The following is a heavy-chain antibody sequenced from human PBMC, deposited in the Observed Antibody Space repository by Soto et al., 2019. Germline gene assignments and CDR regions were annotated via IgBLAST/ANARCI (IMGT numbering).Heavy chain of an antibody. V-gene: IGHV3-7*01. CDR1: GFTFSEYW. D-gene: IGHD1-26*01. Sequence: EVHLVESGGGLVQPGGSLRLSCVASGFTFSEYWMNWVRRAPGKGLEWVANIKEDGRERYYVDSVKGRFTISRDNAKNSLYLQMNSLRAEDTAVYYCAREHVGYWGQGTLVTVSS. CDR3: AREHVGY. J-gene: IGHJ4*02. CDR2: IKEDGRER.